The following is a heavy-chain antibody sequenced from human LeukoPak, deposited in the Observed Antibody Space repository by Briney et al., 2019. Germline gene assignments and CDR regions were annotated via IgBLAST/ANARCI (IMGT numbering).Heavy chain of an antibody. V-gene: IGHV4-34*01. CDR2: INHSGST. CDR3: ARGRGWFGELRKRWFDP. J-gene: IGHJ5*02. D-gene: IGHD3-10*01. Sequence: SETLSLTCAVYGGSFSGYYWSWIRQPPGKGLEWIGEINHSGSTNYNPSLKSRVTISADTSKNQFSLKLSSVTAADTAVYYCARGRGWFGELRKRWFDPWGQGTLVTVSS. CDR1: GGSFSGYY.